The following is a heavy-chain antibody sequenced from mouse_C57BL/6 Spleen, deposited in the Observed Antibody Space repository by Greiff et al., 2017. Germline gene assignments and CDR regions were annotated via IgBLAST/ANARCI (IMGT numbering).Heavy chain of an antibody. V-gene: IGHV14-4*01. Sequence: VQLQQSGAELVRPGASVKLSCTASGFNIKDDYMHWVKQRPEQGLEWIGWIDPENGDTEYASKFQGKATITADTSSNTAYLQLSSLTSEDTAVYYCTTGSHLTPDDWGQGTTLTVSS. J-gene: IGHJ2*01. CDR3: TTGSHLTPDD. CDR2: IDPENGDT. CDR1: GFNIKDDY.